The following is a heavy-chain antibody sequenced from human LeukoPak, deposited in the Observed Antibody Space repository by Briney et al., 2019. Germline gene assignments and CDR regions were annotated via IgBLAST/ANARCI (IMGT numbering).Heavy chain of an antibody. V-gene: IGHV1-2*02. CDR3: ARQDDYGDYDAFDI. CDR2: INPNSGGT. J-gene: IGHJ3*02. D-gene: IGHD4-17*01. CDR1: GYTFTGYY. Sequence: GASVKVSCKASGYTFTGYYMHWVRQAPGQGLEWMGWINPNSGGTNYAQKFQGRVTMTRDTSISTAYMELSRLRSDDTAVYYCARQDDYGDYDAFDIWGQGTMVTVSS.